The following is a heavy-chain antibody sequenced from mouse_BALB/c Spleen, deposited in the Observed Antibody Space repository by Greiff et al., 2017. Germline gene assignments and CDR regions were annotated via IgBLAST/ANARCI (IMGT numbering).Heavy chain of an antibody. J-gene: IGHJ4*01. Sequence: EVNVVESGGGLVKPGGSLKLSCAASGFTFSSYAMSWVRQTPEKRLEWVASISSGGSTYYPDSVKGRFTISRDNARNILYLQMSSLRSEDTAMYYCARSPAMDYWGQGTSVTVSS. V-gene: IGHV5-6-5*01. CDR2: ISSGGST. CDR1: GFTFSSYA. CDR3: ARSPAMDY.